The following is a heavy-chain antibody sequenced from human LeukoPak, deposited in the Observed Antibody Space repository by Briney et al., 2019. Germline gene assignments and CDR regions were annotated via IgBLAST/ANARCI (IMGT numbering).Heavy chain of an antibody. CDR3: ARDLIRYYYDSSGYFDAFDI. V-gene: IGHV1-18*01. CDR1: GYTFTSYG. J-gene: IGHJ3*02. Sequence: GASVKVSCKASGYTFTSYGISWVRQAPGQGLEWMGWISAYNGNTNYAQKLQGRVTMTTDTSTSTAYMELRSLRSDDTAVYYCARDLIRYYYDSSGYFDAFDIWGQGTMVTVSS. D-gene: IGHD3-22*01. CDR2: ISAYNGNT.